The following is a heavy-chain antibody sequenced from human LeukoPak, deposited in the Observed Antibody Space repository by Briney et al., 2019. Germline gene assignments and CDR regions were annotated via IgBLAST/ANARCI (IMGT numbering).Heavy chain of an antibody. Sequence: GGSLRLSCAASGFTFSSYSMNWVRQAPGKGLEWVSSISSSSSYIYYADSVKGRFTISRDNAKNSLYLQMNSLRAEDTAVYYCASRVVTATFDAFDIWGQGIMVTVSS. CDR1: GFTFSSYS. CDR2: ISSSSSYI. V-gene: IGHV3-21*01. D-gene: IGHD2-21*02. J-gene: IGHJ3*02. CDR3: ASRVVTATFDAFDI.